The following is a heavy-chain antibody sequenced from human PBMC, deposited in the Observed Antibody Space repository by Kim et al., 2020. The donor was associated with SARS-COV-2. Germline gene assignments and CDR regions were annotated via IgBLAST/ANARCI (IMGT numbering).Heavy chain of an antibody. V-gene: IGHV3-30*18. CDR1: GFTFSSYG. Sequence: GGSLRLSCAASGFTFSSYGMHWVRQAPGKGLEWVAVISYDGSNKYYADSVKGRFTISRDNSKNTLYLQMNSLRAEDTAVYYCAKDSFGAARLSPTYWYFDLWGRGTLVTVSS. D-gene: IGHD6-6*01. CDR2: ISYDGSNK. CDR3: AKDSFGAARLSPTYWYFDL. J-gene: IGHJ2*01.